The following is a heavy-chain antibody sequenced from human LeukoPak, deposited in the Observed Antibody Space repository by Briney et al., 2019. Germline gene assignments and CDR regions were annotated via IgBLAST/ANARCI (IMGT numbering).Heavy chain of an antibody. J-gene: IGHJ4*02. CDR2: INPNNGGT. V-gene: IGHV1-2*02. Sequence: ASVKVSCKASGYTFTGHYMHWVRQAPGQGLEWMGWINPNNGGTNYAQKFQGRVTMTRDTSISTAYMELSRLRSDDTAVYYCARGYALYSGRYIDFDYWGPGTLVTVSS. CDR3: ARGYALYSGRYIDFDY. CDR1: GYTFTGHY. D-gene: IGHD1-26*01.